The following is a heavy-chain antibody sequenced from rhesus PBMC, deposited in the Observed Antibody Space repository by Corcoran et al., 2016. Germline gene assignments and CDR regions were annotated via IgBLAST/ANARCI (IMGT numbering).Heavy chain of an antibody. V-gene: IGHV4-80*01. J-gene: IGHJ4*01. Sequence: QVQLQESGPGLVKPSETLSLTCTVSVPSISIYCWTWIRPSPRQGLDWIGEINGKSGSTNYNPALKSRVTISRDTSKNQFSLKRSSVTAADTAVYDCAIQSDYSPNQTDYWGQGVLVTVSS. CDR3: AIQSDYSPNQTDY. CDR1: VPSISIYC. D-gene: IGHD2-2*01. CDR2: INGKSGST.